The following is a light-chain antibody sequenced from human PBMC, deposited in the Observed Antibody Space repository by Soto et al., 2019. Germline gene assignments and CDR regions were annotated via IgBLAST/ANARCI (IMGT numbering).Light chain of an antibody. Sequence: QSALTQPHSVSGPPGQSVTISCTGTSSDVGGYNYVSWYQHHPGKAPKLIIYDVSERPSGVPDRFSGSKSGNTGNTASLTISGLQAEDEADYYCCSYAGSYTHVFGSGTKLTVL. CDR2: DVS. J-gene: IGLJ1*01. CDR1: SSDVGGYNY. V-gene: IGLV2-11*01. CDR3: CSYAGSYTHV.